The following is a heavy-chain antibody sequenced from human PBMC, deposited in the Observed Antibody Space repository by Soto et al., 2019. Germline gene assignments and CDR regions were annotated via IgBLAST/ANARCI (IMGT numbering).Heavy chain of an antibody. CDR1: GFTFSESG. CDR3: TRWDSLGPRAMFDS. CDR2: IRSKVNSYAT. J-gene: IGHJ4*02. V-gene: IGHV3-73*01. D-gene: IGHD2-2*01. Sequence: GGSLRLSCAASGFTFSESGIHWVRQASGKGLEWVGRIRSKVNSYATAYAASVKGRFTISRDDSKNTAYLQMNSLKTEDTAVYYCTRWDSLGPRAMFDSWGLGTLVTVSS.